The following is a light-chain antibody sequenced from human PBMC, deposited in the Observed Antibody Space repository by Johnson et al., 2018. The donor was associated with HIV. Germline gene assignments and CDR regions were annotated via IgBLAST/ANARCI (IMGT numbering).Light chain of an antibody. J-gene: IGLJ1*01. CDR1: SSTIGNNY. V-gene: IGLV1-51*01. CDR2: DNN. CDR3: GTWDSSLSAGV. Sequence: SVLTQPPSVSAAPGQKVTISCSVSSSTIGNNYVSWYQQLPGTAPKLLIYDNNKRPSGIPDRFSGSKSGTSATLGITGLQTGDEADYYCGTWDSSLSAGVFGTGTKVTVL.